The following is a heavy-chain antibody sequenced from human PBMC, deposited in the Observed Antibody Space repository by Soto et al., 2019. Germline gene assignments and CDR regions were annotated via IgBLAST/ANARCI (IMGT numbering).Heavy chain of an antibody. CDR3: ARSVYGDSGNPRPGSDY. CDR1: GYTFSNYG. J-gene: IGHJ4*02. V-gene: IGHV1-18*04. Sequence: ASVKVSCKASGYTFSNYGISWVRQAPGQGLEWMAWINTYNGNTNYVQKLQGRVTVTTDTSTSTAYMELRSLRSDDTAVYYCARSVYGDSGNPRPGSDYWGQGTLVTVSS. D-gene: IGHD4-17*01. CDR2: INTYNGNT.